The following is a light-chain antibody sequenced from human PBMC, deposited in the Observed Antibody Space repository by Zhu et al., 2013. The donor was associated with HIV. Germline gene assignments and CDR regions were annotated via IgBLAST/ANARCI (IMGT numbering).Light chain of an antibody. CDR3: QQTYNTPWT. Sequence: DIQLTQSPSFLSASVGDRVIIACRASQDIGRYLAWYQQKSGKAPKLLIFAASTVQSGVPSRFSGSGSGTEFTLTISGLRSEDFATYSCQQTYNTPWTFGQGTKVEIK. V-gene: IGKV1-9*01. CDR2: AAS. J-gene: IGKJ1*01. CDR1: QDIGRY.